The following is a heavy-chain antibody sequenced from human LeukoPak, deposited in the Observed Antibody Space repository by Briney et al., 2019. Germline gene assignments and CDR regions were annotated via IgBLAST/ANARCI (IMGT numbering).Heavy chain of an antibody. V-gene: IGHV3-33*01. CDR2: IWSDGSYE. D-gene: IGHD1-26*01. CDR3: ARALVGATSFFDY. CDR1: GFTFSSYD. J-gene: IGHJ4*02. Sequence: GGSLRLSCTASGFTFSSYDMHWVRQAPGKGLEWVAVIWSDGSYEYCADSVKGRFTISRDNSKNTLYLQMNSLRAEDTAVYYCARALVGATSFFDYWGQGTLVTVSS.